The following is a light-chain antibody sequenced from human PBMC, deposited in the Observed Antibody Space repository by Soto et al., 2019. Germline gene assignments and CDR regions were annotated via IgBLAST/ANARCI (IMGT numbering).Light chain of an antibody. CDR3: QQSYSTLSIT. CDR1: QSISNY. CDR2: AAS. J-gene: IGKJ5*01. Sequence: DIQMTQSPSSLSASVGDRVTITCRASQSISNYLNWYQQKPGKAPKLLIHAASSLESGVRSRFSGSGSGTDFTLTISSLQPEDFATYYCQQSYSTLSITFGQGTRLEIK. V-gene: IGKV1-39*01.